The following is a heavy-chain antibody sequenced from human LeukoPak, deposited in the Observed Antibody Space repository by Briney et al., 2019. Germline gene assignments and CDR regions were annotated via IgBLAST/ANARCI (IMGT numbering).Heavy chain of an antibody. D-gene: IGHD2-2*01. Sequence: SVKVSCKASGGTFSSYAISWVRQAPGQGLEWMGGIIPIFGTANYAQKFQGRVTITADESTSTAYMELSSLRSEDTAVYYCARDRPSSDAFDIWGQGTMVTDSS. V-gene: IGHV1-69*01. J-gene: IGHJ3*02. CDR3: ARDRPSSDAFDI. CDR2: IIPIFGTA. CDR1: GGTFSSYA.